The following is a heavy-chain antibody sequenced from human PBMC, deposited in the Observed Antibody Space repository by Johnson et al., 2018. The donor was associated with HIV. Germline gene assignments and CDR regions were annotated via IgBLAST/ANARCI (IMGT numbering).Heavy chain of an antibody. D-gene: IGHD3-16*01. V-gene: IGHV3-53*01. Sequence: VQLVESGGGLIQPGGSLRLSCAASGFTVSSNYMSWVRQAPGKGLEWVSVIYSGGSTYYADSVKGRFTISRDNAKNSLYLQMNSLRAEDTAVYYCARDWDPGEPMGAFDIWGQGTMVTVSS. J-gene: IGHJ3*02. CDR1: GFTVSSNY. CDR2: IYSGGST. CDR3: ARDWDPGEPMGAFDI.